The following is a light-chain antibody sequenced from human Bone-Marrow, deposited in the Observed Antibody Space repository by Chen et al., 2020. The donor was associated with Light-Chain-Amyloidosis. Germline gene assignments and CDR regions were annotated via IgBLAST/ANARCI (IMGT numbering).Light chain of an antibody. CDR1: NIGTTS. J-gene: IGLJ3*02. CDR2: DDS. V-gene: IGLV3-21*03. Sequence: SYVLTQPPSVSVAPVKTARIAGGGNNIGTTSVHWYQQTPGQAPLLVVYDDSDRPSGIPERLSGSNSGNTATLTISRVEAGDEADYYCQVWDRSSDRPVFGGGTKLTVL. CDR3: QVWDRSSDRPV.